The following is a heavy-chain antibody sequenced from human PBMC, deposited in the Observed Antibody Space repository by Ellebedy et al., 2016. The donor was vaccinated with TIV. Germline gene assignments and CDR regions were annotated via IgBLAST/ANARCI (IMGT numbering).Heavy chain of an antibody. CDR3: AKREQWLYYGMDV. CDR1: GFTFSNYA. D-gene: IGHD6-19*01. V-gene: IGHV3-23*01. CDR2: ISSSAAST. Sequence: GESLKISXAASGFTFSNYAMSWVRQAPGKGLEWVSGISSSAASTSYADSVRGRFTISRDNSENTLYLEMNSLRAEDTAVYYCAKREQWLYYGMDVWGQGTTVTVSS. J-gene: IGHJ6*02.